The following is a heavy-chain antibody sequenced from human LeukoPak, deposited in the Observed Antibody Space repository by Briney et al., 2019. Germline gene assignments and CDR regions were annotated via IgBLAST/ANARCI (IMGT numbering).Heavy chain of an antibody. CDR1: GESLSGYY. Sequence: PSETLSLTCTVYGESLSGYYWIRIRQPPGKGLEWIGETNHSGSTNYNPSLKSRVTMSVDTSKNQFSLNLSSLTAADTAVYYCARGAPDIAVVPAVPLDYWGQGTLVTVSS. J-gene: IGHJ4*02. CDR3: ARGAPDIAVVPAVPLDY. CDR2: TNHSGST. D-gene: IGHD2-2*01. V-gene: IGHV4-34*01.